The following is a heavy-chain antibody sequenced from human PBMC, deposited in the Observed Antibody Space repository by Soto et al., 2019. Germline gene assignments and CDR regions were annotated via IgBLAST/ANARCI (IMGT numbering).Heavy chain of an antibody. V-gene: IGHV1-69*12. J-gene: IGHJ6*02. CDR2: IIPLFGTA. D-gene: IGHD5-18*01. CDR3: AREVGRGYNYDQDYYYGMDV. CDR1: GTTFSSYA. Sequence: QVQLVQSGAEVKRPGSSVKVSCKASGTTFSSYAISWVRQAPGQGLEWMGGIIPLFGTANYAQKFQGRATIAADESTSTAFMELSSLRSEDTAVYYCAREVGRGYNYDQDYYYGMDVWGQGTTVAVSS.